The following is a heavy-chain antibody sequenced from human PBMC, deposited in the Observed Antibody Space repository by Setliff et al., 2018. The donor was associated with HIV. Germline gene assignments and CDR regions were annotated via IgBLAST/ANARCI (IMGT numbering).Heavy chain of an antibody. D-gene: IGHD3-22*01. Sequence: ASVKVSCKASGYTFTTYAMIWVRQAPGQSLEWMGWINTGNGNTRLSQKFQGRVTISRDTSASTAYVELYSLTSEDTAVYYCARTLIYYFDGSFSSGPADYWGLGTLVTVSS. CDR1: GYTFTTYA. CDR2: INTGNGNT. CDR3: ARTLIYYFDGSFSSGPADY. V-gene: IGHV1-3*04. J-gene: IGHJ4*02.